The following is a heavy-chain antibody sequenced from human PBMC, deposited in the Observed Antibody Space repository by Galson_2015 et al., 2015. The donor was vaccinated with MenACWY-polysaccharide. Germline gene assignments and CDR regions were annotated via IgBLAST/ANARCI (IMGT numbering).Heavy chain of an antibody. CDR1: GGTFSSYG. V-gene: IGHV1-69*13. CDR3: AKLSTVASSGGFGF. D-gene: IGHD4-17*01. CDR2: ITPIFETA. J-gene: IGHJ4*02. Sequence: SVKVSCKVSGGTFSSYGIIWVRQAPGQGLECMGGITPIFETANYAPNFQDRVTIAADDSTSTTYMEMSNLRFEDTAAYYCAKLSTVASSGGFGFWGQGTLVTVSS.